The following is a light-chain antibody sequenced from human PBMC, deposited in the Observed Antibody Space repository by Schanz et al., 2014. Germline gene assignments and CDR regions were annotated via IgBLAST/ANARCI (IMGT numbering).Light chain of an antibody. J-gene: IGKJ2*01. V-gene: IGKV3-20*01. Sequence: EIVLTQSPGTLSLSPGERATLSCRASQSVSSSYLAWYQQKPGQAPRLLIYGASSRATGTPDRFSGSGSGTDFTLTISRLEAEDFAGYYCQQYGSSPRMYTFGQGTKLEIK. CDR1: QSVSSSY. CDR2: GAS. CDR3: QQYGSSPRMYT.